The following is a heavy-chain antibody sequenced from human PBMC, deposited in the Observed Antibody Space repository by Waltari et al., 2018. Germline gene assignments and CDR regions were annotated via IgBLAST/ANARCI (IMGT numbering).Heavy chain of an antibody. J-gene: IGHJ4*02. CDR3: AREGYTSGRAGNFDY. CDR2: MSYDGYSR. Sequence: LVESGGDVVQSGRSLRLSCASSRSAFNKDIIHWVRQAPGKGLEWVSAMSYDGYSRYYADSVKGRFTISRDDSLKTVYLQLDSLRVEDTAVYYCAREGYTSGRAGNFDYWGQGTLVTVSS. V-gene: IGHV3-30-3*01. D-gene: IGHD2-15*01. CDR1: RSAFNKDI.